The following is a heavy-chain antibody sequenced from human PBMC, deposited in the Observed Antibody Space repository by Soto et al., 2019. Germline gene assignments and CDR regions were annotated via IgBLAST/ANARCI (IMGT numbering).Heavy chain of an antibody. J-gene: IGHJ3*02. CDR2: IWYDGSNK. V-gene: IGHV3-33*01. Sequence: GGSLRLSCAASGFTFSSYGMHWVRQAPGKGLEWVAVIWYDGSNKYYADSVKGRFTISRDNSKNTLYLQMNSLRAEDTAVYYCARDSTPGCVAAGTEDAFDIWGQGTMVTVSS. CDR1: GFTFSSYG. D-gene: IGHD6-13*01. CDR3: ARDSTPGCVAAGTEDAFDI.